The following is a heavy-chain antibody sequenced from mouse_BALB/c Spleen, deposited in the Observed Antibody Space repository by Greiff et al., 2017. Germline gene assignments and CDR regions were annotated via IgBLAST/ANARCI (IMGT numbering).Heavy chain of an antibody. V-gene: IGHV1-20*02. D-gene: IGHD2-4*01. CDR1: GYSFTGYF. J-gene: IGHJ4*01. Sequence: VQLQQSGPELVKPGASVKISCKASGYSFTGYFMNWVMQSHGKSLEWIGRINPYNGDTFYNQKFKGKATLTVDKSSSTAHMELRSLASEDSAVYYCARGSTMITPYYAMDYWGQGTSVTVSS. CDR2: INPYNGDT. CDR3: ARGSTMITPYYAMDY.